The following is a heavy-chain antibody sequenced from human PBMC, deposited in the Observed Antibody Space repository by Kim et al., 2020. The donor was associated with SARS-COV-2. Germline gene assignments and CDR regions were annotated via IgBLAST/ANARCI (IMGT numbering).Heavy chain of an antibody. D-gene: IGHD3-3*01. J-gene: IGHJ4*02. Sequence: YAQKLQGRVTMTTDTSTSTAYMELRSLRSDDTAVYYCARDDDFWSGAVDYWGQGILVTVSS. CDR3: ARDDDFWSGAVDY. V-gene: IGHV1-18*01.